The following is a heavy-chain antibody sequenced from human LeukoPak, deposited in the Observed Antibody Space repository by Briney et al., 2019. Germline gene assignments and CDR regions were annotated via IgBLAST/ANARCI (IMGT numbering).Heavy chain of an antibody. J-gene: IGHJ3*02. CDR2: INHSGST. Sequence: SETLSLTCAVYGGSFSGYYWSWIRQPPGKGLEWIGEINHSGSTNHNPSLKSRVTISVDTSKNQFSLKLSSVTAADTAVYYCARGYCSSTSCLHAFDIWGQGTMVTVSS. CDR1: GGSFSGYY. V-gene: IGHV4-34*01. CDR3: ARGYCSSTSCLHAFDI. D-gene: IGHD2-2*01.